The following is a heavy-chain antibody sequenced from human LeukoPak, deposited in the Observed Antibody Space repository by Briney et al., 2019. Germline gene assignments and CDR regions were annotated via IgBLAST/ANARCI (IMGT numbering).Heavy chain of an antibody. CDR3: ARGRSTKYCVDY. CDR2: ISYDGSIT. D-gene: IGHD1-1*01. Sequence: GGSLRLSCAASGFTFSSHAMHWVRQAPGKGLEWVAFISYDGSITSHADSVKGRFTISRDNSKNSLYLQMNSLRAEDTAVYYCARGRSTKYCVDYWGQGTLVTVSS. V-gene: IGHV3-30*04. J-gene: IGHJ4*02. CDR1: GFTFSSHA.